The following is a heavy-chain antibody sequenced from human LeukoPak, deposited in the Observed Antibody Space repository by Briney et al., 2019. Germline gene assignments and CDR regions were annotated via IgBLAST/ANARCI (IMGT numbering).Heavy chain of an antibody. CDR3: AKEGGSRHFALEH. CDR1: GFCFGGHA. Sequence: GGSLRLACAASGFCFGGHAMSWVRQAPGKGLEWLSSITPDESGTFYADSVKGRFTITRDNYKSALYLQVTGLRAEDTAKYYCAKEGGSRHFALEHWGQGTLVTVSS. J-gene: IGHJ4*02. V-gene: IGHV3-23*01. CDR2: ITPDESGT. D-gene: IGHD6-25*01.